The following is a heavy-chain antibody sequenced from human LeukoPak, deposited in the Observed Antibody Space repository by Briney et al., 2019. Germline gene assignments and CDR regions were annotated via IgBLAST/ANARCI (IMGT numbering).Heavy chain of an antibody. V-gene: IGHV3-23*01. Sequence: GGSLRLSCAASGFTFSSYAMSWVRQAPGKGLEWVSAISGSGGSTYYADSVKGRFTISRDNAKNTLYLQMNSLRAEDTAVYYCARDWFHAIDYWGQGTLVTVSS. CDR3: ARDWFHAIDY. CDR1: GFTFSSYA. CDR2: ISGSGGST. D-gene: IGHD2/OR15-2a*01. J-gene: IGHJ4*02.